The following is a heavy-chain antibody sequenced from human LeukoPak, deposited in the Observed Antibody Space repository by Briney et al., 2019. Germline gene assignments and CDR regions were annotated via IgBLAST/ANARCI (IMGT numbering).Heavy chain of an antibody. CDR2: INHSGST. V-gene: IGHV4-34*01. CDR1: GGSFSGYY. Sequence: PSETLSLTCAVYGGSFSGYYWSWIRQPPGKGLEWIGEINHSGSTNYNPSLKSRVTISVDTSKNQFSLKLSSVTAAGTAVYYCATTLKAAASYWGQGTLVTVSS. J-gene: IGHJ4*02. CDR3: ATTLKAAASY. D-gene: IGHD6-13*01.